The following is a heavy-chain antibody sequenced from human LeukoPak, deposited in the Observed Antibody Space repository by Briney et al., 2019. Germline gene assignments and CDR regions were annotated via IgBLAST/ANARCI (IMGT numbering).Heavy chain of an antibody. D-gene: IGHD4-11*01. J-gene: IGHJ6*02. V-gene: IGHV3-33*08. Sequence: GGSLRLSCAASGFTFSSYGMHWVRQAPGKGLEWVAVIWYDGSNKYYADSVKGRFTISRDNSKNTLYLQMNSLRAEDTAVYYCARDSLYSNYEHYYYGMDVWGQGTTVTVSS. CDR3: ARDSLYSNYEHYYYGMDV. CDR2: IWYDGSNK. CDR1: GFTFSSYG.